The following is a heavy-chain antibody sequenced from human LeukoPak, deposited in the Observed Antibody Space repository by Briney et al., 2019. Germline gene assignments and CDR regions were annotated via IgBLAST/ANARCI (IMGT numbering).Heavy chain of an antibody. V-gene: IGHV1-2*02. J-gene: IGHJ4*02. Sequence: EASVKVSCKASGYNLIGYYMHWVRQAPGQGLEWMGWINPKSGGTNYAQKLQGRVTMTRDTSISTAYMELSRLRFDDTAVYYCATFPREYCSGGTCLPPFDYCGQGTLVTVSS. CDR2: INPKSGGT. CDR3: ATFPREYCSGGTCLPPFDY. D-gene: IGHD2-15*01. CDR1: GYNLIGYY.